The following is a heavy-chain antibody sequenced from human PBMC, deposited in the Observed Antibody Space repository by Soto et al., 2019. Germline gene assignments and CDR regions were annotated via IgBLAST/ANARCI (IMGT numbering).Heavy chain of an antibody. CDR2: INHSGST. V-gene: IGHV4-34*01. D-gene: IGHD3-10*01. CDR3: ARSRFGLLWFGYYFDY. Sequence: QVQLQQWGAGLLKPSETLSLTCAVYGGSFSGYYWSWIRQPPGKGLEWIGEINHSGSTNYNPSLKSRVTISVDTSKNQFSLKLSSVTAADTAVYYCARSRFGLLWFGYYFDYWGQGTLVTVSS. J-gene: IGHJ4*02. CDR1: GGSFSGYY.